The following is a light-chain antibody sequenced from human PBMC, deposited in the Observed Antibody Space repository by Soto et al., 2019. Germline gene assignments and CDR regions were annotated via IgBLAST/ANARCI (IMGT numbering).Light chain of an antibody. CDR1: SSNIGNNY. CDR2: DNN. Sequence: QSVLTQPPSVSAAPGQRVTISCSGSSSNIGNNYVSWYRQLPGTAPKLLIYDNNRRPSGISDRFSGSKSGTSATLDITGLQTGDDADYCCGTWDSSLNGVVFGGGTKVTVL. CDR3: GTWDSSLNGVV. V-gene: IGLV1-51*01. J-gene: IGLJ2*01.